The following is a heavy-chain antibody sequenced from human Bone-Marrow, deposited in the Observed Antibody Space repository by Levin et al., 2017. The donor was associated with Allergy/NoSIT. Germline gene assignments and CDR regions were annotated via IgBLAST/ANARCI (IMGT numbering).Heavy chain of an antibody. CDR2: IWYDGSNE. D-gene: IGHD3-22*01. Sequence: GGSLRLSCATSGFTFTTYAIHWVRQAPGKGLEWVAVIWYDGSNEYYADSVRGRFTISRDNSKNTLYLQMNSLRAEDKAVYYCARDSVQVVEPAPDDNNQPSLLMDVWGQGTTVIVSS. V-gene: IGHV3-33*01. CDR3: ARDSVQVVEPAPDDNNQPSLLMDV. J-gene: IGHJ6*02. CDR1: GFTFTTYA.